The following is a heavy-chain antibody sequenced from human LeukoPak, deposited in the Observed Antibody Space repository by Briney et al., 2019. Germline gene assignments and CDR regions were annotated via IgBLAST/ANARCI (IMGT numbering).Heavy chain of an antibody. V-gene: IGHV3-7*01. CDR1: GFTFSNYG. Sequence: GGSLRLSCAASGFTFSNYGMSWVRQAPGKGLEWVADIKEDGSEKHCVDSVKGRFTISRDNAENSLYLQMNSLRAEDTAIYYCARDLGVCSGGTCYSVYDYWGQGTLVTVSS. J-gene: IGHJ4*02. D-gene: IGHD2-15*01. CDR3: ARDLGVCSGGTCYSVYDY. CDR2: IKEDGSEK.